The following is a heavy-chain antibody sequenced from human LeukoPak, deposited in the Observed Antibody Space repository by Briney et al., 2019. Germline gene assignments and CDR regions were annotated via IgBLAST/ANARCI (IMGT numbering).Heavy chain of an antibody. J-gene: IGHJ4*02. CDR3: ASAYTYASRFVY. V-gene: IGHV4-61*02. D-gene: IGHD5-18*01. Sequence: SQTLSLTCTVSGGSISSGDNYWSWIRQPAGKGLEWIGRIYTSGGTNYNPSLKSRVTISEDTSKNQFSLKLSSVTAADTAVYYCASAYTYASRFVYWGQGTPVTVSS. CDR1: GGSISSGDNY. CDR2: IYTSGGT.